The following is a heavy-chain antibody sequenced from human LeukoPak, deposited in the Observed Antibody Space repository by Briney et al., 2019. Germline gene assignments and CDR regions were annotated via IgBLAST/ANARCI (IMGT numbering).Heavy chain of an antibody. CDR3: AKDKPGSGWFDYFFDN. J-gene: IGHJ4*02. V-gene: IGHV3-23*01. D-gene: IGHD6-19*01. CDR1: GFTFSSFG. Sequence: GGSLRLSCAASGFTFSSFGMSWVRQGPGKGLEWVSGISGNGRSTYYADSVKGRFTISRDNSRNTLYLQMNSLRAEDAAIYYCAKDKPGSGWFDYFFDNWGQGTLVTVSS. CDR2: ISGNGRST.